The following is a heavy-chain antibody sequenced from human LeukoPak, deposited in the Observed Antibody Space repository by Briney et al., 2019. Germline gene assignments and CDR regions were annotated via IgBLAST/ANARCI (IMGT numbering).Heavy chain of an antibody. Sequence: SEILSLTCTVSGGSISRYYWSWVRQPPGKGLEWIGHIYYSGSTNYNPSLRGRVTISVDTSKNQFSLKLSSVTAADTAVYYCVRDSLQLDVWWDDTFDSWGQGTMVTVSS. V-gene: IGHV4-59*01. J-gene: IGHJ3*02. CDR2: IYYSGST. CDR1: GGSISRYY. CDR3: VRDSLQLDVWWDDTFDS. D-gene: IGHD1-1*01.